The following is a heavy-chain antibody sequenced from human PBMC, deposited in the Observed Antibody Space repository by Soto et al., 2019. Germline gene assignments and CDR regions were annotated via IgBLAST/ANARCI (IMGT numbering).Heavy chain of an antibody. V-gene: IGHV3-15*01. D-gene: IGHD2-2*01. Sequence: PGGFLRLSCAASGFTFSNAWMSWVRQSPGKGLEGVGRSKSKTDGGTTDYAAHVKGRFTISRDDSKNTLYMQMNRLKTEDTAVYYCTTDVPGYYYGMDVWGQGTTVTVYS. J-gene: IGHJ6*02. CDR3: TTDVPGYYYGMDV. CDR1: GFTFSNAW. CDR2: SKSKTDGGTT.